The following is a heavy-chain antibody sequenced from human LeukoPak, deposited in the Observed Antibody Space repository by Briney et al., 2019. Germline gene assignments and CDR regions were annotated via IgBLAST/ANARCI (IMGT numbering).Heavy chain of an antibody. J-gene: IGHJ4*02. CDR3: AGGTGFIIKD. D-gene: IGHD3-9*01. V-gene: IGHV3-33*01. CDR2: IWYDGSKK. CDR1: GFSFSSYG. Sequence: GGSLRLSCAASGFSFSSYGMHWVRQAPGKGLEWVAVIWYDGSKKYYADSVKGRFIISRDNSRNTLYLQMNNLRVEDTAMYYCAGGTGFIIKDWGQGTLVTVSS.